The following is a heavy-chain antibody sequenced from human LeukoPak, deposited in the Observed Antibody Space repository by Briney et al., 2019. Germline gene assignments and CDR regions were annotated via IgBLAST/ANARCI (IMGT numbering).Heavy chain of an antibody. J-gene: IGHJ4*02. CDR1: GFSFSIYA. D-gene: IGHD4-23*01. CDR3: ARRTTVVGPAPFDH. CDR2: ISPGGDTI. V-gene: IGHV3-23*01. Sequence: GGSLRLSCAASGFSFSIYAMGWVRQAPGKGLEWVSAISPGGDTIYYLDSVKGRFTISRDNSKNTLYLQMNSLRAEDTAVYYCARRTTVVGPAPFDHWGQGTLVTVSS.